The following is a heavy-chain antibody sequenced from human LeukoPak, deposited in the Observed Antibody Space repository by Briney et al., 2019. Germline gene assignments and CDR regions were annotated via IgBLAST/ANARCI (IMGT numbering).Heavy chain of an antibody. V-gene: IGHV4-39*01. CDR1: AGSISSSSYY. CDR3: ARRGDYYDSSGAHGPFDY. D-gene: IGHD3-22*01. Sequence: SSETLSLTCSVSAGSISSSSYYWGWIRQPPGKGLEWIGSIYHSGRTYYNPSLKSRVTMSVDTSKNQFSLTLSSVTAADTAVYYCARRGDYYDSSGAHGPFDYWGQETLVTVSS. J-gene: IGHJ4*02. CDR2: IYHSGRT.